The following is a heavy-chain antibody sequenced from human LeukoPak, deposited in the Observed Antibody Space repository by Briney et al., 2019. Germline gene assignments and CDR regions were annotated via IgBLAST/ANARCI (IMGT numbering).Heavy chain of an antibody. CDR2: ISGSGGST. CDR1: GFTFSSYA. Sequence: GGSLRLSSAASGFTFSSYAMSWVRQAPGKGLEWVSAISGSGGSTYYADSVKGRFTISRDNSKNTLYLQMNSLRAEDTAVYYCAKFYYGDRKNADYWGQGTLVTVSS. CDR3: AKFYYGDRKNADY. V-gene: IGHV3-23*01. D-gene: IGHD4-17*01. J-gene: IGHJ4*02.